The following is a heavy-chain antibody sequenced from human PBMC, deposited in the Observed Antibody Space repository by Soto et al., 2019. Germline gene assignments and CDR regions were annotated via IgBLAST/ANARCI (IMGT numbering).Heavy chain of an antibody. J-gene: IGHJ4*02. CDR2: INPNSGGT. D-gene: IGHD1-1*01. Sequence: ASVKVSCKASGYTFSDYYVHWVRQAPGQGLEWMGWINPNSGGTKYAPKFQGGVTMTRDTSITTAYMELSRLRSGDTAVYYCAREPATAKPEGVDFWGQGTLVTVSS. CDR1: GYTFSDYY. V-gene: IGHV1-2*02. CDR3: AREPATAKPEGVDF.